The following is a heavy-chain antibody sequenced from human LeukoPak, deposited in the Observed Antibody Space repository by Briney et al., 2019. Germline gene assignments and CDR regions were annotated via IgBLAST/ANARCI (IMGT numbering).Heavy chain of an antibody. D-gene: IGHD2-15*01. J-gene: IGHJ5*02. Sequence: GGSLRLSCAASGFTFSSDWMHWVRQDPGKGLVWVSHINSDGSITTYADSVKGRFTISGDNAKNTLYLQMNSLRAEDTAVYYCAREKVGYCSGADCQNWFDPWGQGTLVTVSS. CDR1: GFTFSSDW. V-gene: IGHV3-74*01. CDR3: AREKVGYCSGADCQNWFDP. CDR2: INSDGSIT.